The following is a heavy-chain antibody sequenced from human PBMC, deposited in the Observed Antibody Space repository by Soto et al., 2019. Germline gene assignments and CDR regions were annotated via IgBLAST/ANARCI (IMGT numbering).Heavy chain of an antibody. J-gene: IGHJ3*01. Sequence: SETLSLTCTVSGGSISRYYWSWIRQPPGKGLEWIGYIYYSGSTNYNPSLKSRVTISVDTSKNQFSLKLSSVTAADTAVYYCAAREATIFFPGPLNDAFDVWGQGTMVTVSS. CDR2: IYYSGST. CDR3: AAREATIFFPGPLNDAFDV. D-gene: IGHD3-9*01. CDR1: GGSISRYY. V-gene: IGHV4-59*01.